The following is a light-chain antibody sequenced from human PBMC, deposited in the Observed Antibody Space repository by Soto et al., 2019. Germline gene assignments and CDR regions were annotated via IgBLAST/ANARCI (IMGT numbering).Light chain of an antibody. J-gene: IGKJ1*01. V-gene: IGKV1-5*03. Sequence: DIQMTQSPSTLSASVGDRVTITCRASQTIDSWLAWYQQRPGKPPNLLIYKASTLASGVPSRFSGSGSGTEFNLTINGLQPDDFATYYCQQYHIYSGTFGQGTKVEIK. CDR3: QQYHIYSGT. CDR1: QTIDSW. CDR2: KAS.